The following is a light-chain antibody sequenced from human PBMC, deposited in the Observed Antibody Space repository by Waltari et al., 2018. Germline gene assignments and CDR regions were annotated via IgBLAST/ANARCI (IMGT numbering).Light chain of an antibody. J-gene: IGKJ1*01. Sequence: EIVMTQSPATLSVSPGERATLSRRASQSVSSNLAWYQQKPGQAPRRLIDGASTRATGSPARVSGSGSGTEFTLTISSMQSEDFAVYYCQQYNNWPRTFGQGTKVEIK. V-gene: IGKV3-15*01. CDR2: GAS. CDR3: QQYNNWPRT. CDR1: QSVSSN.